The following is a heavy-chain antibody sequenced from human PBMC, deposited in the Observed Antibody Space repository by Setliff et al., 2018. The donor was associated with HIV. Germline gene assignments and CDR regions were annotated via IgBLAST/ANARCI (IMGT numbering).Heavy chain of an antibody. Sequence: PSETLSLTCAVYGASFSDYYWVWIRQPPGKGLDWIGSFYLTESTNYNPTLKSRVTISVDTSKTQFSLKLSSVTAADTAVYYCARGQTTNNIKAEAFDIWGQGTLVTVSS. CDR1: GASFSDYY. D-gene: IGHD1-20*01. J-gene: IGHJ3*02. V-gene: IGHV4-34*01. CDR2: FYLTEST. CDR3: ARGQTTNNIKAEAFDI.